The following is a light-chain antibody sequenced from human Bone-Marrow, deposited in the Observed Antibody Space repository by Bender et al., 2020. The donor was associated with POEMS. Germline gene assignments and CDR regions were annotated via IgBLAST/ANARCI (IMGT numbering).Light chain of an antibody. J-gene: IGLJ3*02. V-gene: IGLV2-23*02. Sequence: QSALTQPASVSGSPGQSITISCTGTGSDVGGYNYVSWYQQHPGKAPKLMIYEVFKRTSGVPDRFSGSKSGNTASLTISGLQADDEADYYCCSYAGSRTFVMFGGGTKVTIL. CDR2: EVF. CDR1: GSDVGGYNY. CDR3: CSYAGSRTFVM.